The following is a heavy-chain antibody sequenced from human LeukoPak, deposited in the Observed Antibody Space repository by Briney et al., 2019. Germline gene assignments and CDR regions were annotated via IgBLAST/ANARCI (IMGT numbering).Heavy chain of an antibody. Sequence: GGSLRLSCAASGFTFSSYSMNWVRQAPGKGLEWVSSISSSSSYIYYADSVKGRFTISRDNAKNSLYLQMNSLRAEDTAVYYCARDLGSSGYPLDYWGQGTLVTVSS. J-gene: IGHJ4*02. CDR2: ISSSSSYI. CDR1: GFTFSSYS. V-gene: IGHV3-21*01. D-gene: IGHD3-22*01. CDR3: ARDLGSSGYPLDY.